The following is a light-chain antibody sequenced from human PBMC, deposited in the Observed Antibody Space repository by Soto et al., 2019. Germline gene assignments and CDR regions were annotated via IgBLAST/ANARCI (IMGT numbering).Light chain of an antibody. J-gene: IGKJ1*01. CDR3: QQYNGWPWT. CDR2: GAS. V-gene: IGKV3-15*01. CDR1: QSVDGN. Sequence: EILMTQSPATLSVSPGERATLSCRASQSVDGNLAWYQQKPGQAPRLLIYGASTRATGISARFSGSGSGTEFTLTISSLQSEDFAVYYCQQYNGWPWTFGQGTKVDIK.